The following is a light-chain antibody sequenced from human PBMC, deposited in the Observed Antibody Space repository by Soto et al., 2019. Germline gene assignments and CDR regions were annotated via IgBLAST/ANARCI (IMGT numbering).Light chain of an antibody. CDR3: SSYTTSITRII. CDR1: SSDVGGYNH. J-gene: IGLJ2*01. Sequence: QSVLTQPASVSGSPGQSITISCTGSSSDVGGYNHVSWYQQHPGKAPKLMIYEVSNRPSGVSNRFSGSKSGNTAYLTIAGLQGEDEADYYCSSYTTSITRIIFGGGTKLTVL. V-gene: IGLV2-14*01. CDR2: EVS.